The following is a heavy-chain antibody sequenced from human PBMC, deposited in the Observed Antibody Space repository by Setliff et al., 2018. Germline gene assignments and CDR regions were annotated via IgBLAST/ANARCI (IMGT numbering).Heavy chain of an antibody. CDR3: ARGTDYHGSGSYWAKDV. D-gene: IGHD3-10*01. Sequence: GASVKVSCKASGYIFNNYFLHWVRQAPGQGLEWMGRFHPYSGHTNYAQKFKGRVTMTRDTSITTVYMDLSSLKSDDTAVYYCARGTDYHGSGSYWAKDVWGKGTTVTVSS. CDR2: FHPYSGHT. V-gene: IGHV1-2*06. J-gene: IGHJ6*04. CDR1: GYIFNNYF.